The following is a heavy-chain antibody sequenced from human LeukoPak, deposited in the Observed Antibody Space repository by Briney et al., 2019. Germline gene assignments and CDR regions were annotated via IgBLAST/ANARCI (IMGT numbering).Heavy chain of an antibody. V-gene: IGHV4-59*01. D-gene: IGHD3-10*01. CDR3: ARVVMVRGVLMDAYDN. CDR2: IYYSGST. J-gene: IGHJ3*02. CDR1: GGSISSNY. Sequence: PSETLSLTCTVSGGSISSNYWSWIRQPPGKGLEWIGYIYYSGSTNYNPSLKSRVAISVDTSKNQFSLKLSSVTAADTAVYYCARVVMVRGVLMDAYDNWGQGTMVTVSS.